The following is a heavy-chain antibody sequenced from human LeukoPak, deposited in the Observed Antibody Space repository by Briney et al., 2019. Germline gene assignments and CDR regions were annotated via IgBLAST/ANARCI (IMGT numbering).Heavy chain of an antibody. CDR3: ARDGAQYYDSSGSPFDY. CDR2: INHSGST. Sequence: PSETLSLTCAVYGGSFSGYYWSWIRQPPGKGLEWIGEINHSGSTNYNPSLKSRVTISVDKSKNQFSLKLSSVTAADTAVYYCARDGAQYYDSSGSPFDYWGQGTLVTVSS. D-gene: IGHD3-22*01. J-gene: IGHJ4*02. CDR1: GGSFSGYY. V-gene: IGHV4-34*01.